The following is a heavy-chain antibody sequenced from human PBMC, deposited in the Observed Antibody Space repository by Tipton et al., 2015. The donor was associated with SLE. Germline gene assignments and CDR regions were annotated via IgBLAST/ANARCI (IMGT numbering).Heavy chain of an antibody. CDR3: ARGSRVEEELDF. V-gene: IGHV4-59*11. CDR2: IYYSGST. Sequence: TLSLTCIVSGGSFSSHLWSWIRQPPGKGLEWIGYIYYSGSTNYNPSLKSRVTISVDTSKNQFSLNLSSVTAADTAVYYCARGSRVEEELDFWGQGTLVTVSS. D-gene: IGHD1-26*01. CDR1: GGSFSSHL. J-gene: IGHJ4*02.